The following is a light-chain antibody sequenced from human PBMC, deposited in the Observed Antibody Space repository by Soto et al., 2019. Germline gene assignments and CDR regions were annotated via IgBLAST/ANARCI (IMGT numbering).Light chain of an antibody. J-gene: IGLJ2*01. Sequence: QSALTQPASVSGSPGQSITISCTGTSSDVGSYNLVSWYQQHPGKAPKLMIYEVSKRPSGVSNRFSDSKSGNTASLTISGLQAEDEADYYCCSCAGSSTYVVFGGGTKLTVL. CDR1: SSDVGSYNL. V-gene: IGLV2-23*02. CDR3: CSCAGSSTYVV. CDR2: EVS.